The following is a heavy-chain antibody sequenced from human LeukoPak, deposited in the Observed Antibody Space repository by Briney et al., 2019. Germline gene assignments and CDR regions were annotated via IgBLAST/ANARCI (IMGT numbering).Heavy chain of an antibody. D-gene: IGHD3-16*01. CDR1: GFSFDDYD. V-gene: IGHV3-20*04. CDR3: AREEGGYFDY. CDR2: INWNGGST. J-gene: IGHJ4*02. Sequence: SGGSLRLSCAASGFSFDDYDMSWVRQAPGKGLEWVSGINWNGGSTGYVDSVKGRFTISRDNAKNSLYLQMSSLRAEDTALYYCAREEGGYFDYWGQGTLVTVSS.